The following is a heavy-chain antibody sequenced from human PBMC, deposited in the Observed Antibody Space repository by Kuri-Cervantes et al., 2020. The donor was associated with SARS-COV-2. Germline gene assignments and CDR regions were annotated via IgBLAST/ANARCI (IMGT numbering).Heavy chain of an antibody. CDR3: ARDLRRGRQGGALHI. CDR2: ISAYNGNT. V-gene: IGHV1-18*01. Sequence: ASVKVSCKASGYTFTSYGISWVRQAPGQGLEWMGWISAYNGNTNYAQKLQGRVTMTTDTSTSTANMELRSLTSDDTAVYYCARDLRRGRQGGALHIWGQGTMVTVSS. D-gene: IGHD2-15*01. CDR1: GYTFTSYG. J-gene: IGHJ3*02.